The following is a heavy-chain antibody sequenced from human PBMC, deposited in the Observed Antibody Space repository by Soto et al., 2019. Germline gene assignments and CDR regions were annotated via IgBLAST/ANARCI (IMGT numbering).Heavy chain of an antibody. CDR3: ASEDFSGWYRPIDY. Sequence: SVKVSCKASGGTFSSYAISWVRQAPGQGLEWMGGIIPIFGTANYAQKFQGRVTITADESTSTAYMELSSLRSEDTAVYYCASEDFSGWYRPIDYWGQGTLVTVSS. D-gene: IGHD6-19*01. CDR2: IIPIFGTA. J-gene: IGHJ4*02. V-gene: IGHV1-69*13. CDR1: GGTFSSYA.